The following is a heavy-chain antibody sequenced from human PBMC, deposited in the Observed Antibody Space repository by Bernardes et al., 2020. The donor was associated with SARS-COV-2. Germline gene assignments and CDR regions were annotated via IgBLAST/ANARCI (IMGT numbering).Heavy chain of an antibody. Sequence: SETLSLTCTVSGGSISSYYWSWIRQPAGKGLEWIGRIYTSGSTNYNPSLKSRVTMSVDTSKNQFSLKLSSVTAADTAVYYCARDHYDYILGRTFDAFDIWGPGTIVTVSS. CDR1: GGSISSYY. J-gene: IGHJ3*02. D-gene: IGHD3-16*01. CDR3: ARDHYDYILGRTFDAFDI. V-gene: IGHV4-4*07. CDR2: IYTSGST.